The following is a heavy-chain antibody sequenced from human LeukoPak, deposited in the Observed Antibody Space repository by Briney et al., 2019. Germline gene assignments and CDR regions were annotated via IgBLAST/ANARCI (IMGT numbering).Heavy chain of an antibody. Sequence: PSETLSLTCTVSGGSISSSSYYWGWIRQPPGKGLEWIGSIYYSGSTYYSPSLKSRVTISVDTSKNQFSLKLSSVTAADTAVYYCARQGKRWLQNEIWGQGTMVTVSS. J-gene: IGHJ3*02. V-gene: IGHV4-39*01. CDR3: ARQGKRWLQNEI. CDR2: IYYSGST. D-gene: IGHD5-24*01. CDR1: GGSISSSSYY.